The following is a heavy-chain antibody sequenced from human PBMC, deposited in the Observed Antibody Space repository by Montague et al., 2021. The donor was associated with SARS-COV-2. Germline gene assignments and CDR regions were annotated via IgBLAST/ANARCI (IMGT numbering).Heavy chain of an antibody. CDR3: ARGLWFGELLYYYYYYGMDV. D-gene: IGHD3-10*01. Sequence: CAIPGDSVSSNSAAWNWIRQSPSRGLEWLGRTYYRSKWYNDYAVSVKSRITINPDTSKNQFSLQLNSVTPEDTAVYYCARGLWFGELLYYYYYYGMDVWGQGTTVTVSS. CDR1: GDSVSSNSAA. CDR2: TYYRSKWYN. J-gene: IGHJ6*02. V-gene: IGHV6-1*01.